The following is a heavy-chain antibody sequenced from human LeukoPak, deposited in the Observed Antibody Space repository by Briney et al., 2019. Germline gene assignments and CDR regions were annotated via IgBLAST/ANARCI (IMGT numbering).Heavy chain of an antibody. D-gene: IGHD4-11*01. J-gene: IGHJ4*02. V-gene: IGHV4-34*01. CDR2: INHGGST. CDR3: ARYSAAKRYFDY. CDR1: GESLSDYY. Sequence: SETLSLTCAVYGESLSDYYCSCIRQPPGKGLELIGDINHGGSTKYNPSLKSRVAISVDTSKSQFSRKLRSVTAADTAVYYCARYSAAKRYFDYWGQGTLVTVSS.